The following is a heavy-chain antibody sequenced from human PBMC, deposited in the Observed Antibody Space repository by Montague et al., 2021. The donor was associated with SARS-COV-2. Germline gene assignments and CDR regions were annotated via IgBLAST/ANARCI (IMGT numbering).Heavy chain of an antibody. CDR2: IHYSGST. J-gene: IGHJ6*03. CDR1: GGSVSSSNYY. CDR3: SRGDFGVVIIPYYYYYMDV. D-gene: IGHD3-3*01. Sequence: TLSLTCTVSGGSVSSSNYYWGWIRQPPGKGLEWIGSIHYSGSTYYKPSLKSRVTISLDTSKNQFSLKLNSVTAADTAVYYCSRGDFGVVIIPYYYYYMDVWGKGTTVTVSS. V-gene: IGHV4-39*01.